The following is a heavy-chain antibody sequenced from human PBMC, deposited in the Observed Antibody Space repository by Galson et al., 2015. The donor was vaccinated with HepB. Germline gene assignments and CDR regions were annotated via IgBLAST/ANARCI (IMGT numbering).Heavy chain of an antibody. Sequence: SLRLSCAASGFTFSSYWMSWVRQAPGKGLEWVANIKHDGSEKYYVDSVKGRFTISRDNAKNSLYLQMNSLRAEDTAVYYCAREKVGWSALGAYYYYGMDVWGQGTTVTVSS. J-gene: IGHJ6*02. CDR3: AREKVGWSALGAYYYYGMDV. D-gene: IGHD3-3*01. V-gene: IGHV3-7*03. CDR2: IKHDGSEK. CDR1: GFTFSSYW.